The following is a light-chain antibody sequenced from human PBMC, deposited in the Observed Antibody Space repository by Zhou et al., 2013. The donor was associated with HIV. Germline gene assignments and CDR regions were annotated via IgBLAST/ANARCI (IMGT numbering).Light chain of an antibody. CDR1: QSVSGY. CDR2: DAS. J-gene: IGKJ1*01. CDR3: QHYSYSPWS. Sequence: EIVLTQSPATLSLSPGERATLSCRASQSVSGYLAWYQQKPGQAPRLLIYDASNRATGIPARFTGSGSGTDFTLTISRLEPEDFAVYFCQHYSYSPWSFGPGTKVEV. V-gene: IGKV3-11*01.